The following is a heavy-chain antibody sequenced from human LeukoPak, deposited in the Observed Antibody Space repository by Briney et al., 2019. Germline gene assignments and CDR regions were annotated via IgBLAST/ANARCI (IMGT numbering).Heavy chain of an antibody. D-gene: IGHD3-22*01. Sequence: GASVKVSCKASGGTFSSYAISWVRQAPGQGLEWMGRIIPILGIANYAQKFQGRVTITADKSTSTAYMELSSLRSEDTAVYYCARVDHGDSSGYYFNDYWGQGTLVTVSS. CDR1: GGTFSSYA. CDR3: ARVDHGDSSGYYFNDY. J-gene: IGHJ4*02. CDR2: IIPILGIA. V-gene: IGHV1-69*04.